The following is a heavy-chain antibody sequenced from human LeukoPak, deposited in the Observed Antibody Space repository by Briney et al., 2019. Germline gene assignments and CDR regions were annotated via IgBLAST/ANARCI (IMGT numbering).Heavy chain of an antibody. CDR1: GFTFSSYA. Sequence: PGRSLRLSCAASGFTFSSYAMHWVRQAPGKGLEWVAVISYDGSNKYYADSVKGRFTISRDNAKNTLYLQMNSLRAEDTAVYYCARTYSSDYWGQGTLVTVSS. D-gene: IGHD6-13*01. J-gene: IGHJ4*02. CDR3: ARTYSSDY. V-gene: IGHV3-30*04. CDR2: ISYDGSNK.